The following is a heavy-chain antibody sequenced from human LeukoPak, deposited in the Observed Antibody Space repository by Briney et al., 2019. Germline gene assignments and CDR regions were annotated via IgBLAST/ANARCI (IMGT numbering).Heavy chain of an antibody. Sequence: AGGSLRLSCAASGFTFSSYEMNWVRQAPGKGLEWVSYISSSSSTIYYADSVKGRFTISRDNAKNSLYLQMNSLRAEDTAVYYCARDIAAAGFDYWGQGTLVTVSS. CDR1: GFTFSSYE. CDR2: ISSSSSTI. J-gene: IGHJ4*02. V-gene: IGHV3-48*01. D-gene: IGHD6-13*01. CDR3: ARDIAAAGFDY.